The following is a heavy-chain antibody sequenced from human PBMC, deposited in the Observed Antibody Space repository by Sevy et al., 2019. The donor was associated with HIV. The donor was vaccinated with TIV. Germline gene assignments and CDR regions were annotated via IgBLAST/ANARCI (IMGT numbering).Heavy chain of an antibody. CDR1: GLTFSNDN. V-gene: IGHV3-21*01. CDR2: ISSESGYI. CDR3: ARDGKVPAPGLYYFDY. Sequence: GGSLRLSCAASGLTFSNDNMNWVRQAPGKGLEWVSFISSESGYIYYADSVKGRFSISRDNAKNSLYLQMNSLRAEDTAVYYCARDGKVPAPGLYYFDYWGHGTLVTVSS. D-gene: IGHD3-9*01. J-gene: IGHJ4*01.